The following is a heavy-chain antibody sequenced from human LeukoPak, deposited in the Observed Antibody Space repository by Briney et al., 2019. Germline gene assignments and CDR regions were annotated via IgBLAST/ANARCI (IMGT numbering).Heavy chain of an antibody. D-gene: IGHD2-15*01. CDR1: GGSFSGYY. CDR3: ARGRWYMDV. V-gene: IGHV4-34*01. Sequence: SETLSLTCAVYGGSFSGYYWSWIRQPPGKGLEWIGEINHSGSTNYNPSLKSRVTISVDTSKNQFSLKLNSVTAADTAVYYCARGRWYMDVWGKGTTVTISS. CDR2: INHSGST. J-gene: IGHJ6*03.